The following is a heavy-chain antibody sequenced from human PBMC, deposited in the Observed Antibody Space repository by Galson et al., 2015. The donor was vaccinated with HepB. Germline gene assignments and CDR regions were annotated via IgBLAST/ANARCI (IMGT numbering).Heavy chain of an antibody. D-gene: IGHD3-10*01. Sequence: SVKVSCKASGYTFTSYGISWVRQAPGQGLEWMGWISAYNGNTNYAQKLQGRVTMTTDTSTSTAYMELRSLRSDDTAVYYCARSSGSGILADYYYYYGMDVWGQGTTVTVSS. CDR3: ARSSGSGILADYYYYYGMDV. J-gene: IGHJ6*02. CDR2: ISAYNGNT. CDR1: GYTFTSYG. V-gene: IGHV1-18*04.